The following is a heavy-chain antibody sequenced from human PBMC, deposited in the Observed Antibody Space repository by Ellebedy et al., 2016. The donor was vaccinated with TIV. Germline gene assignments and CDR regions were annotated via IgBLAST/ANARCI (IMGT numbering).Heavy chain of an antibody. CDR3: TRDGREWSRDY. V-gene: IGHV3-21*06. D-gene: IGHD3-3*01. CDR1: GFTFSISG. CDR2: IVSSGREA. J-gene: IGHJ4*02. Sequence: GGSLRLSXAASGFTFSISGMTWVRQAPGKGLEWVATIVSSGREAYYADPAKGRFTISRDNVMNSVYLQLNSLSVEDTAAYYCTRDGREWSRDYWGQGTLVTVSS.